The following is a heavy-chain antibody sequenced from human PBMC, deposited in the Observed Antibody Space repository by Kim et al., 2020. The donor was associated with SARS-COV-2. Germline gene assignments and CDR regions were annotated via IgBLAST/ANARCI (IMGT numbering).Heavy chain of an antibody. D-gene: IGHD3-10*01. Sequence: SETLSLTCTVSGASIFSRDYYWGWIRQPPGKGLEWIGSIYYSGTTYYTPSLKSRVTISVDTSKNDFSLKVRSVTAADTAVYYCARRADGSPYYHPLFDI. CDR3: ARRADGSPYYHPLFDI. J-gene: IGHJ3*02. CDR1: GASIFSRDYY. CDR2: IYYSGTT. V-gene: IGHV4-39*02.